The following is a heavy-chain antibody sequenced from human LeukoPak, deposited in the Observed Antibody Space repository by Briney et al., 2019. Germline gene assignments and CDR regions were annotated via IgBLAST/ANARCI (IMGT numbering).Heavy chain of an antibody. CDR1: GFTFSSYA. J-gene: IGHJ4*02. CDR3: ASGRYYSSPVDY. CDR2: IGGNSRDT. Sequence: GGSLRLSCAASGFTFSSYAMSWVRQAPGKGLEWVSAIGGNSRDTYYADSVKGRFTISRDNSKNTLYLQLNSLGVEDTAFYHCASGRYYSSPVDYWGQGTLVTVSS. V-gene: IGHV3-23*01. D-gene: IGHD1-26*01.